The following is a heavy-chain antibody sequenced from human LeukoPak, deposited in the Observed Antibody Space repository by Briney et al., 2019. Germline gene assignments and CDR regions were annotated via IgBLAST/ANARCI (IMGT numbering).Heavy chain of an antibody. V-gene: IGHV3-7*01. D-gene: IGHD6-6*01. CDR2: IKPDGTEK. J-gene: IGHJ4*02. CDR1: GFVFSNYW. CDR3: ARGGNSSWDY. Sequence: GGSLRLSCAASGFVFSNYWMSWVRQAPGKGLEWVANIKPDGTEKYYVDSLKGRFTISRDNAKNSLYLEMNSLRVEDTAVYYCARGGNSSWDYWGQGALVTVSS.